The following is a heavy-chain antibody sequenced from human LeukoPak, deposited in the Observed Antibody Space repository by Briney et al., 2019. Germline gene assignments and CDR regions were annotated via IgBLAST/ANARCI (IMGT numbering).Heavy chain of an antibody. V-gene: IGHV3-66*01. Sequence: GGSLRLSCAASGFTLSSYEMNWFRQAPGKGLEWVSIIYSGGGTYYADSVKGRFIISRDNSMNTLSLQMNSLRAEDTGVYYCAKDQRGMAVAGIGWYFDLWGRGTLVTVSS. D-gene: IGHD6-19*01. J-gene: IGHJ2*01. CDR3: AKDQRGMAVAGIGWYFDL. CDR2: IYSGGGT. CDR1: GFTLSSYE.